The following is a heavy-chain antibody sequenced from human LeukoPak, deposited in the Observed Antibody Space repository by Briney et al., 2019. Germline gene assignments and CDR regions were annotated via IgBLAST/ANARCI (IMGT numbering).Heavy chain of an antibody. D-gene: IGHD6-13*01. J-gene: IGHJ4*02. V-gene: IGHV4-39*07. Sequence: SESLSLTCTVSGGSISRSSYYWGWIRQPPGRGLEWIGSIYYSGSTYYNPSLNSRVTISVDTSKNQFSLRLSSVTAADTAVCFCAREEIAAAYFDYWGQGTLVTVSS. CDR1: GGSISRSSYY. CDR2: IYYSGST. CDR3: AREEIAAAYFDY.